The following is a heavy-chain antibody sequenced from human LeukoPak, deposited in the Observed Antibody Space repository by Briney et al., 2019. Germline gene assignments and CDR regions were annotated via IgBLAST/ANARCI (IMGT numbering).Heavy chain of an antibody. J-gene: IGHJ5*02. CDR1: GGSFSSYG. V-gene: IGHV1-46*01. CDR2: INPSGDFR. CDR3: ARDFSGEWEQVTGWWLDP. Sequence: ASVKVSCKASGGSFSSYGISWVRQAPGQGLEWMGIINPSGDFRSYAQKFKGRVTVTRDMSTRTVYMELSDLRPDDTAVYYCARDFSGEWEQVTGWWLDPWGQGTLVIVSS. D-gene: IGHD3-16*01.